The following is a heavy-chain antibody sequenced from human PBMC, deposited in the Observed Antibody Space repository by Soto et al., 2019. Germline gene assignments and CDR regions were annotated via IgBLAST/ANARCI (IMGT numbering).Heavy chain of an antibody. CDR1: GFTLTSAD. CDR2: IVGGSGST. Sequence: QMQLMQSGPEVKKPGTSVKVSCKASGFTLTSADVQWVRQTRGQRLEWIGWIVGGSGSTNYAQQFQGRLAITRDMSTSTVYMELSSLRSEDTAVYYCAADWSNRPFDFWGQGTLFTVSS. J-gene: IGHJ4*02. V-gene: IGHV1-58*01. D-gene: IGHD3-3*01. CDR3: AADWSNRPFDF.